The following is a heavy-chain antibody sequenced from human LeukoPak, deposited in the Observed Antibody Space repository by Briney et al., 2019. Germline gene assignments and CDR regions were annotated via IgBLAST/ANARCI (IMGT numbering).Heavy chain of an antibody. Sequence: GGPLTLSCAASGFTYDDYAMHWVRHAPGKGVEWVSLLSGYGGSTYYADSVKGRFTISRDNSKNSLYLQMNSLRTEDTALYYCAKEDSGNYYDSSGYYAFDYWGQGTLVTVSS. CDR2: LSGYGGST. CDR3: AKEDSGNYYDSSGYYAFDY. J-gene: IGHJ4*02. V-gene: IGHV3-43*02. D-gene: IGHD3-22*01. CDR1: GFTYDDYA.